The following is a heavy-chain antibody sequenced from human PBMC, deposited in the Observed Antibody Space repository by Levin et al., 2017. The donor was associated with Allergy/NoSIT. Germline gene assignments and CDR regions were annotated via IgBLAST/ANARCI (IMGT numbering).Heavy chain of an antibody. V-gene: IGHV4-34*01. D-gene: IGHD3-3*01. CDR1: GGSFSGYY. Sequence: GSLRLSCAVYGGSFSGYYWSWIRQPPGKGLEWIGEINHSGSTNYNPSLKSRVTISVDTSKNQFSLKLSSVTAADTAVYYCARGSRHAYYDFWSGHLGSLYFDYWGQGTLVTVSS. CDR3: ARGSRHAYYDFWSGHLGSLYFDY. CDR2: INHSGST. J-gene: IGHJ4*02.